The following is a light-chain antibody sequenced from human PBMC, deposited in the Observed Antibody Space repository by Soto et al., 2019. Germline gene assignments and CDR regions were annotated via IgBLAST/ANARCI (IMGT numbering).Light chain of an antibody. V-gene: IGKV3-20*01. Sequence: EIVLTQSPGTLSLSPGERATLSCRASQSVSSSYLAWYQQKPGQAPRLLIYGASSRATGIPDRFSGSGSGTDFTLTSSRLEPVDFAVYYCQQYGSSLLFTFGPGTKVDSK. CDR3: QQYGSSLLFT. J-gene: IGKJ3*01. CDR2: GAS. CDR1: QSVSSSY.